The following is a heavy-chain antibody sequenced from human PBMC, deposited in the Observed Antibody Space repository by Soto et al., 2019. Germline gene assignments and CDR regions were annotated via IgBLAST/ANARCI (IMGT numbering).Heavy chain of an antibody. D-gene: IGHD6-13*01. CDR2: IYYSGST. CDR3: ARSDSSSWYVYYFDY. CDR1: GGSVSSGSYY. V-gene: IGHV4-61*01. J-gene: IGHJ4*02. Sequence: SETLSLTCTVSGGSVSSGSYYWSWIRQPPGKGLEWIGYIYYSGSTNYNPSLKSRVTISIDASKSQFSLKLSSVTAADTAVYYCARSDSSSWYVYYFDYWGQGTLVTVSS.